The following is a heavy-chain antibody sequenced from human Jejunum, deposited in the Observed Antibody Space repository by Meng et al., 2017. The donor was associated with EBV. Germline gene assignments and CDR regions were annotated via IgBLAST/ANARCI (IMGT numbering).Heavy chain of an antibody. CDR1: GFTFGDYA. CDR2: IGGGGRDP. CDR3: AKLTRA. J-gene: IGHJ5*02. Sequence: EGFLVESGEGLIQPGGSLRLSCSASGFTFGDYAMTWVRQAPGEGLKWVSSIGGGGRDPIYADSVKGRFTISRDDSKSMLYLQMNSLRAEDTAVYYCAKLTRAWGQGTLVTVSS. D-gene: IGHD1/OR15-1a*01. V-gene: IGHV3-23*04.